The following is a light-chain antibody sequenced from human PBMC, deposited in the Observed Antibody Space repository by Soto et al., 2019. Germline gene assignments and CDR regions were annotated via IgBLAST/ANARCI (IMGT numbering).Light chain of an antibody. CDR1: QSVSSN. J-gene: IGKJ5*01. CDR2: DAS. CDR3: QQYNDWPPIT. Sequence: IVRARSAATLSVSPGRRSTLSCRASQSVSSNLAWYQQKPGQAPRLLIYDASTRATVIPARLSGSGSGTEFTLTISSLQSEDFAVYYCQQYNDWPPITFGQGTRLEIK. V-gene: IGKV3-15*01.